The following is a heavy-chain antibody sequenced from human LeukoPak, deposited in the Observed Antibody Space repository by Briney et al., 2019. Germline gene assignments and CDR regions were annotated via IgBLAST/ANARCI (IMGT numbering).Heavy chain of an antibody. CDR3: ARVVGGYCSNINRYPYYFDY. V-gene: IGHV1-18*01. J-gene: IGHJ4*02. CDR1: GYTFMSHG. D-gene: IGHD2-2*01. CDR2: ISAYNANT. Sequence: GASVKVSCKTSGYTFMSHGISWVRQAPGQGLEWMGWISAYNANTNYAQRFQGRVTMTTDTSTGTPYMELRSLRSDDTAVYYCARVVGGYCSNINRYPYYFDYWGQGTLVTVSS.